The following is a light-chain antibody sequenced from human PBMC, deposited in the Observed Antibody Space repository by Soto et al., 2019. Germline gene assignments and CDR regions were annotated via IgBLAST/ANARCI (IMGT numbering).Light chain of an antibody. Sequence: DIQMTQSPSSLSASVGDRVTITCRASQGIRNDLGWYQQKPGKAPKRLIYATSNLQGGVPSRFSGSASGTEFTLKISSLQLGDFATYYCLRQNTYVWTFGQGTKVEIK. CDR2: ATS. CDR3: LRQNTYVWT. CDR1: QGIRND. V-gene: IGKV1-17*01. J-gene: IGKJ1*01.